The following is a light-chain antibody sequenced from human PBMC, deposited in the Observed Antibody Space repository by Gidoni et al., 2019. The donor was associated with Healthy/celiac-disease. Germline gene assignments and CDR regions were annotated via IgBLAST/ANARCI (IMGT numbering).Light chain of an antibody. J-gene: IGKJ2*02. CDR2: AAS. V-gene: IGKV1-6*01. Sequence: AIQMTKSPSSLSASVGDRVTINCRASQGIRNDLGWYQQKPGKAPKLLIYAASSLQSGVPSRFSGSGSGTDFTLTISSLQPEDFATYYCLQDYNYPRTFXXXTKLEIK. CDR3: LQDYNYPRT. CDR1: QGIRND.